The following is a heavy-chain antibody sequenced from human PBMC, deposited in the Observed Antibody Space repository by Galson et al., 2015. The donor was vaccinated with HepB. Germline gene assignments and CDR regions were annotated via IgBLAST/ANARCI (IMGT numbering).Heavy chain of an antibody. D-gene: IGHD1-26*01. V-gene: IGHV3-66*02. CDR2: IYSGGST. CDR1: GFTVSSNY. CDR3: ARDFLGGATTYGGY. Sequence: SLRLSCAASGFTVSSNYMSWVRQAPGKGLEWASVIYSGGSTYYADSVKGRFTISRDNSKNTLYLQMNSLRAEDTAVYYCARDFLGGATTYGGYWGQGTLVTVSS. J-gene: IGHJ4*02.